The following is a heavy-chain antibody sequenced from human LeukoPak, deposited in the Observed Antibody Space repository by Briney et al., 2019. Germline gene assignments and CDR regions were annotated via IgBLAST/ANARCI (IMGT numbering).Heavy chain of an antibody. D-gene: IGHD2-2*01. V-gene: IGHV1-2*02. CDR3: ARDLPGWPAAIL. Sequence: ASVKVSCKASGYTFTGYYMHWVRQAPGQGLEWMGWINPNSGGTNYAQKFQGRVTMTRDTSISTAYMELSGLRSDDTAVYYCARDLPGWPAAILWGQGTLVTVSS. CDR1: GYTFTGYY. CDR2: INPNSGGT. J-gene: IGHJ4*02.